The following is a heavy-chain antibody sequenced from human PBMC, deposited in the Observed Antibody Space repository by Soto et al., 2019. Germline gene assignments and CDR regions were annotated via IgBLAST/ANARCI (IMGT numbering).Heavy chain of an antibody. J-gene: IGHJ6*02. CDR2: IRSKVNNYAT. V-gene: IGHV3-73*02. CDR3: TRRRGAYCGGDCYSWAMDV. D-gene: IGHD2-21*02. Sequence: EAQLVESGGGLVQPGGSLKLSCAASGLTFSGSVMHWVRQAPGKGLEWVGRIRSKVNNYATVYAASVKGRFTISRDDSKNTVYLQMNSLKTEDTAVYYCTRRRGAYCGGDCYSWAMDVWGQGTTVIVSS. CDR1: GLTFSGSV.